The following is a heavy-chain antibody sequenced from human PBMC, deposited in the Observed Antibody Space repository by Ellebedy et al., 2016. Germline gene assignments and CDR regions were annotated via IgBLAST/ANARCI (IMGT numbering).Heavy chain of an antibody. CDR3: AQHGSGSGPHYYYGMDV. CDR2: ISYDGSNK. J-gene: IGHJ6*02. CDR1: GFTFSSYG. V-gene: IGHV3-30*03. Sequence: GESLKISCAAPGFTFSSYGMHWVRQAPGKGREWVAVISYDGSNKYYADSVKGRFTISRDNSKNTLYLKMNSLRTEHTAVYYCAQHGSGSGPHYYYGMDVWGQGTTVTVSS. D-gene: IGHD3-10*01.